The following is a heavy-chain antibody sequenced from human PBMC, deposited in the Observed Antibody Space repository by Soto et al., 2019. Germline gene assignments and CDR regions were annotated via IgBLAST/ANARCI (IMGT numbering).Heavy chain of an antibody. CDR2: INHSGST. V-gene: IGHV4-34*01. D-gene: IGHD1-26*01. CDR1: GGSFSGYY. Sequence: SETLSLTCAVYGGSFSGYYWSWFRQPPGKGLEWIGEINHSGSTNYNPSLKSRVTISVDTSKNQFSLKLSSVTAADTAVYYCERDSKVGATDYWGQGTLVTVSS. CDR3: ERDSKVGATDY. J-gene: IGHJ4*02.